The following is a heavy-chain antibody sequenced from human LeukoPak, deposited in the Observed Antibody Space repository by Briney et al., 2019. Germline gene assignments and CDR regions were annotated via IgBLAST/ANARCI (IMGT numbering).Heavy chain of an antibody. D-gene: IGHD1-26*01. Sequence: ASVKVSCKVSGYTLTELSMHWVRQAPGKGLEWMGGFDPEDGETIYAQKFQGRVTMTEDTSTDTAYMELSSLRSEDTAVYYCARALYGGSYSRTPDYWGQGTLVTVSS. CDR3: ARALYGGSYSRTPDY. J-gene: IGHJ4*02. CDR1: GYTLTELS. CDR2: FDPEDGET. V-gene: IGHV1-24*01.